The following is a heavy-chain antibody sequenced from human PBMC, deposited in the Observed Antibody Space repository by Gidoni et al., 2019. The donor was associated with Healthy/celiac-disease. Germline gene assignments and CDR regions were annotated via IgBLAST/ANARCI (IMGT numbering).Heavy chain of an antibody. J-gene: IGHJ3*02. CDR1: GFTFGYYG. Sequence: EVQLVESGGGLVQPGRSLRLSCTASGFTFGYYGMSWFRQAPGKGLEWVGFVRSKPYGGTTEYAASVKGRFTISRDDSKSIAYLQMNSLKTEDTAVYYCTNFGVVISTDAFDIWGQGTMVTVSS. CDR2: VRSKPYGGTT. V-gene: IGHV3-49*03. D-gene: IGHD3-3*01. CDR3: TNFGVVISTDAFDI.